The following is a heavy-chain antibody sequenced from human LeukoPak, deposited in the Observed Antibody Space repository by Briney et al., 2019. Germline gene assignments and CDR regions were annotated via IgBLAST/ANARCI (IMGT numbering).Heavy chain of an antibody. CDR3: ASQTEYAGGWVDY. D-gene: IGHD6-19*01. CDR2: ISGGGGST. CDR1: GFIFSNYA. Sequence: AGSLRLSCAASGFIFSNYAMSWVRQAPGKGLEWVSAISGGGGSTYYADSVKGRFTISRDNSKNTLYLQMNSLRAEDTAVYYCASQTEYAGGWVDYWGQGTLVTVSS. V-gene: IGHV3-23*01. J-gene: IGHJ4*02.